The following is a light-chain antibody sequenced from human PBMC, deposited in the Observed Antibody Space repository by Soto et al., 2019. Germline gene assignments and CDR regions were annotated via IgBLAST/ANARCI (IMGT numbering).Light chain of an antibody. CDR3: QQSDSAPWT. J-gene: IGKJ1*01. CDR2: AAS. V-gene: IGKV1-39*01. CDR1: QSIRSY. Sequence: DIQMTQSPSSLSASVGDRVTITCRASQSIRSYLNWYQQKPGKAPKLLIYAASNLQSGVPSGFIGSGSGTDFTLTISSLQPEDFATYYCQQSDSAPWTFGQGTKVELK.